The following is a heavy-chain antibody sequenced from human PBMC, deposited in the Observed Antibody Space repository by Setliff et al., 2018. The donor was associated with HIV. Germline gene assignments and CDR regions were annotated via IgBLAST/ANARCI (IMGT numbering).Heavy chain of an antibody. J-gene: IGHJ6*02. CDR1: GYSLTKYA. CDR2: INANKGNT. CDR3: AREQLGFGPPRGMDV. D-gene: IGHD6-13*01. V-gene: IGHV1-3*01. Sequence: ASVKVSCKASGYSLTKYALHWVRQAPGQRLEWMGWINANKGNTKYSQKFQGRVTIIRDTSASTAYMELSSLRSEDTAVYYCAREQLGFGPPRGMDVWGQGTTVTVSS.